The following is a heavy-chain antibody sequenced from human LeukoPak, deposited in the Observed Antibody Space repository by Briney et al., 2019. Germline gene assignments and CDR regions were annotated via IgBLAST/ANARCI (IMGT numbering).Heavy chain of an antibody. V-gene: IGHV1-46*01. D-gene: IGHD3-10*01. J-gene: IGHJ5*02. CDR1: GYTFTDYY. CDR2: INPSGGST. Sequence: ASVKVSCKASGYTFTDYYIHWVRQAPGQGLEWMGIINPSGGSTSYAQKFQGRVTMTRDTSTSTVYMELSSLRSEDTAVYYCARSYYGSGDDPWGQGTLVTVSS. CDR3: ARSYYGSGDDP.